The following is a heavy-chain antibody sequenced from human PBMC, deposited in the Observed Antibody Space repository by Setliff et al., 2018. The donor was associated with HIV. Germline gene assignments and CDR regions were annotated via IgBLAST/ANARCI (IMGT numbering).Heavy chain of an antibody. CDR2: IYYSGST. D-gene: IGHD1-26*01. J-gene: IGHJ6*03. CDR3: ARHYQHSWVGVDYYFMDV. CDR1: GGSISSSVYY. V-gene: IGHV4-39*01. Sequence: PSETLSLTCTVSGGSISSSVYYWGWIRRPPGKGLEWIGNIYYSGSTYYNPSLKSRITISVDTSKNQFSLKLSSVTAADTAVYYCARHYQHSWVGVDYYFMDVWGKGTTGTVS.